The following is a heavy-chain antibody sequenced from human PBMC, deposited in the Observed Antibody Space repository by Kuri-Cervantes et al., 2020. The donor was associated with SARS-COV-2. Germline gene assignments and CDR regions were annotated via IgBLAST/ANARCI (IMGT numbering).Heavy chain of an antibody. CDR1: GGSINSYY. D-gene: IGHD4-11*01. Sequence: GSLRLSCSVSGGSINSYYWSWIRQAPGKGLEWLGHVYYDGTTNYNPSLKRRVTISLATSKSQFFLQLDSVTAADTAVYFCASASTSFDDWGQGTPVTVSS. J-gene: IGHJ4*02. CDR2: VYYDGTT. V-gene: IGHV4-59*01. CDR3: ASASTSFDD.